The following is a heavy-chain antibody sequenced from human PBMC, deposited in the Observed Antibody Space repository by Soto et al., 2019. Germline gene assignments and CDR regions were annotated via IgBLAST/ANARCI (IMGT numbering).Heavy chain of an antibody. CDR3: ERDTKMLAPLIYMDH. CDR1: GFTFNIYS. Sequence: GSLRRSCAASGFTFNIYSMNWVRQAPGKGLEWVSSISSRSSNIDYADSVKGRFTISRDNANNSLYLQMNNLSADDTAVYYCERDTKMLAPLIYMDHWGRGTLVTVSS. CDR2: ISSRSSNI. V-gene: IGHV3-21*01. J-gene: IGHJ4*02. D-gene: IGHD3-22*01.